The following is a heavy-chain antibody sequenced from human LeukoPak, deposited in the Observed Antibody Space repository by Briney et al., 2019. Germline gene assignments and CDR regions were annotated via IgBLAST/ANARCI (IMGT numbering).Heavy chain of an antibody. J-gene: IGHJ5*02. CDR1: GFTFSSYW. CDR2: MKQDGSEK. V-gene: IGHV3-7*01. D-gene: IGHD3-16*01. CDR3: ARGRYHGNVWGSPP. Sequence: GGSLRLSCAASGFTFSSYWMSWVRQAPGKGLEWVANMKQDGSEKYYVDSVKGRFTISRDNAKNSLYLQMNSLRAEDTAVYYCARGRYHGNVWGSPPWGQGILVTVSS.